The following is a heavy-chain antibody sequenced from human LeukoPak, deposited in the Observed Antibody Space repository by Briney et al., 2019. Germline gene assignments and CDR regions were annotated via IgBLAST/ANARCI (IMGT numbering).Heavy chain of an antibody. J-gene: IGHJ4*02. CDR2: INSDGSST. CDR3: AREGRVSGYDFDC. V-gene: IGHV3-74*01. Sequence: GGSLRLSCAASGFTFSSFDMHWVRQAPGKGLVWVSRINSDGSSTTYADSVKGRFTISRDNAKNTLYLQMNSLRVEDTAVYYCAREGRVSGYDFDCWGQGNLVTVSS. CDR1: GFTFSSFD. D-gene: IGHD5-12*01.